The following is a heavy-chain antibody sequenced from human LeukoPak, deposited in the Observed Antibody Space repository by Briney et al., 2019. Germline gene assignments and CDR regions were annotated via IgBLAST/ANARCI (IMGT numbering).Heavy chain of an antibody. J-gene: IGHJ4*02. CDR1: GFTFTSYA. V-gene: IGHV3-23*01. Sequence: GGSLRLSCAASGFTFTSYAMTWVRQAPGKGLECVSAISGSGGSTYYADSVKGRFTISRDNSKNTLYLQMNSLRAEDTAIYYCAKDVFLLSGRGDDYWGQGTLVTVSS. CDR3: AKDVFLLSGRGDDY. D-gene: IGHD2-15*01. CDR2: ISGSGGST.